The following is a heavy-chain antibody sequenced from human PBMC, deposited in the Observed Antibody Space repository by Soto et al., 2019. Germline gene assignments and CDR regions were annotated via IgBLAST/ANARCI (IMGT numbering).Heavy chain of an antibody. Sequence: QVQVVESGGGVVQPGRSQRLSCAASGCTVRSFGMHWVRQAPGKGLEWVSLIWYDGSKKSYGDSVKGRFTISRDNSRNTVYLQMNSLRADDTAVYYCARDASYYSLWSGYYPSRNGMDVWGQGTTVTVS. CDR1: GCTVRSFG. J-gene: IGHJ6*02. V-gene: IGHV3-33*01. CDR3: ARDASYYSLWSGYYPSRNGMDV. D-gene: IGHD3-3*01. CDR2: IWYDGSKK.